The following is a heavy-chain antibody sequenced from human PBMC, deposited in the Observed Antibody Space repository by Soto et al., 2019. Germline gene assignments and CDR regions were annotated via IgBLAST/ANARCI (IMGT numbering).Heavy chain of an antibody. V-gene: IGHV3-48*03. Sequence: GGSLRLSCAASGFSLSNYEMNWVRQAPGKGLEWVAYISSGGDTIHYADSVRGRFTVSRDNARNSLSLQMNTLRVEDTALYYCARDRAAGGYWGQGTLVTVSS. J-gene: IGHJ4*02. CDR1: GFSLSNYE. CDR3: ARDRAAGGY. CDR2: ISSGGDTI. D-gene: IGHD6-13*01.